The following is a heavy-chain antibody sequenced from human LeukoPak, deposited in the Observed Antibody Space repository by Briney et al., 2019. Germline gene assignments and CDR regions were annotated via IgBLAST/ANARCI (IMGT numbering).Heavy chain of an antibody. CDR3: ARVQEGGLLWFGELLYNWFDP. CDR2: INHSGST. J-gene: IGHJ5*02. CDR1: GGSFSGYY. D-gene: IGHD3-10*01. Sequence: KPSETLSLTCAVYGGSFSGYYWSGIRQPPGKGLEWIGEINHSGSTNYNPSLKSRVTISVDTSKNQFSLKLSSVTAADTAVYYCARVQEGGLLWFGELLYNWFDPWGQGTLVTVSS. V-gene: IGHV4-34*01.